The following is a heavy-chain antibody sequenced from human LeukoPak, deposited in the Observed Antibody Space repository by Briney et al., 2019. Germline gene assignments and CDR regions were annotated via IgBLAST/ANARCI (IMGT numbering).Heavy chain of an antibody. Sequence: GGSLRLSCAVSGFSFTNYWMHWVRQDPGKGLVWVSYISSDGSVTKYADSVKGRFTISRDNAKNSLYLQMNSLRVEDTAFYYCAKDNRRHYTSGPNPDSLHWGQGALVTVSS. D-gene: IGHD6-19*01. CDR2: ISSDGSVT. J-gene: IGHJ4*02. CDR3: AKDNRRHYTSGPNPDSLH. V-gene: IGHV3-74*03. CDR1: GFSFTNYW.